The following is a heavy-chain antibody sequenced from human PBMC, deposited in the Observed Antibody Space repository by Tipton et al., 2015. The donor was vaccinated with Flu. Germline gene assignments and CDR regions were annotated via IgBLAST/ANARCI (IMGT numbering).Heavy chain of an antibody. V-gene: IGHV4-38-2*01. J-gene: IGHJ4*02. CDR2: ISHSGRT. CDR1: DYSISSGYY. Sequence: LKLSCAVSDYSISSGYYWGWIRQPPGKGLEWIGCISHSGRTYYNPSLKSRVTISVDTAKNQFSQRLSSVTAADTAVYYCARSTYYYGSGSSDYWGQGTLVTVSS. CDR3: ARSTYYYGSGSSDY. D-gene: IGHD3-10*01.